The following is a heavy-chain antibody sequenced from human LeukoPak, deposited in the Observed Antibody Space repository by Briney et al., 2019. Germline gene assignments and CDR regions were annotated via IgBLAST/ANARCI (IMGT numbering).Heavy chain of an antibody. V-gene: IGHV1-2*02. J-gene: IGHJ5*02. D-gene: IGHD3-22*01. Sequence: ASVKVSCKASGYGFSGYYIHSVRQAPGLGLEWMGYINPTSGVTKYAQKFQGRVPMTRDVFRSPAYMQLGGLKFDDAAVYYCARGDYSGSSGYLDSRNNYFDPWGQGTLVTVSS. CDR2: INPTSGVT. CDR3: ARGDYSGSSGYLDSRNNYFDP. CDR1: GYGFSGYY.